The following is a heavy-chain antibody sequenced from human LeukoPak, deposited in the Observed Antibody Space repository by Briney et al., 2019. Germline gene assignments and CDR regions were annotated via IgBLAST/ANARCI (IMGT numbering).Heavy chain of an antibody. V-gene: IGHV3-21*01. D-gene: IGHD6-19*01. J-gene: IGHJ4*02. CDR3: ARVYSSGPEDY. CDR1: GFTFSSYS. CDR2: ISSSSSYI. Sequence: GGSLRLSCAASGFTFSSYSMNWVRQAPGKGLEWVSSISSSSSYIYYADSVKGRFTISRDNAKNSLYLQMNSLRAEDPAVYYCARVYSSGPEDYWGQGTLVTVSS.